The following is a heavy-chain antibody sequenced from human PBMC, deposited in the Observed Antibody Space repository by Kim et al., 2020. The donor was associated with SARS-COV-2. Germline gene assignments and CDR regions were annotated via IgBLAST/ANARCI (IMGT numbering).Heavy chain of an antibody. V-gene: IGHV4-59*13. D-gene: IGHD3-10*01. CDR3: ARVGDQLLSRGTMVRGGMDV. CDR1: GGSISSYY. Sequence: SETLSLTCTVSGGSISSYYWSWIRQPPGKGLEWIGYIYYSGSTNYNPSLKSRVTISVDTSKNQFSLKLSSVTAADTAVYYCARVGDQLLSRGTMVRGGMDVWGQGTTVTVSS. J-gene: IGHJ6*02. CDR2: IYYSGST.